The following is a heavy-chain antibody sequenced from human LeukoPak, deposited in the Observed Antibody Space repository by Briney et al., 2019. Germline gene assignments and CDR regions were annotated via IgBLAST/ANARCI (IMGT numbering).Heavy chain of an antibody. Sequence: GGSLRLSCTASGFTFGDYAMSWVRQAPEKGLGWVGFIRSKAYGGTTEYAASVKGRFTISRDDSKTIAYLQMNSLKTEDTAVYYCTRDLGYSGYENPPHGIDVWGQGTTVTVSS. D-gene: IGHD5-12*01. CDR3: TRDLGYSGYENPPHGIDV. CDR2: IRSKAYGGTT. CDR1: GFTFGDYA. V-gene: IGHV3-49*04. J-gene: IGHJ6*02.